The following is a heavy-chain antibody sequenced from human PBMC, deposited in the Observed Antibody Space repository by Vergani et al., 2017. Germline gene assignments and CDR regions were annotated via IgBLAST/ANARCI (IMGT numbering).Heavy chain of an antibody. J-gene: IGHJ6*02. Sequence: QVQLQQWGAGLLKPSETLSLTCAVYGGSFSGYYWSWIRQPPGKGLEWIGEINHSGSTNYNPSLKSRVTISVDTSKNQFSLKLSSVTAAYTAVYYCARVSFEGGNLYYYYGMDVWGQGP. V-gene: IGHV4-34*01. CDR2: INHSGST. CDR1: GGSFSGYY. D-gene: IGHD4-23*01. CDR3: ARVSFEGGNLYYYYGMDV.